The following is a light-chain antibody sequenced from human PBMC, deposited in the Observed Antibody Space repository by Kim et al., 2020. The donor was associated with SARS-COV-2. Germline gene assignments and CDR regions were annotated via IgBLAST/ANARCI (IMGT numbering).Light chain of an antibody. J-gene: IGLJ3*02. Sequence: RPTPPLTCTGTRTTVPNQEAACLKQHQRPPPKLQSTRNYNRPSGISERLSASRSGNTASLTITGLQPEDEADYYCSTWDSSLSGWVFGGGTQLTVL. CDR2: RNY. V-gene: IGLV10-54*01. CDR3: STWDSSLSGWV. CDR1: RTTVPNQE.